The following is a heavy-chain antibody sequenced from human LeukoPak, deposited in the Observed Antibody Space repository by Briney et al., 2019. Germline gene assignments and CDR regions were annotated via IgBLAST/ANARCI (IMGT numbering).Heavy chain of an antibody. CDR1: GYSFTSYW. D-gene: IGHD6-6*01. CDR2: IYPGDSDT. CDR3: ARQRTGDIAAQGY. V-gene: IGHV5-51*01. Sequence: GESLKISCKGSGYSFTSYWIGWVRQMPGPGLESMGTIYPGDSDTRYSPSFPGQVTISADKSISTAYLQWSSLKASDTAMYYCARQRTGDIAAQGYWGQGTLVTVSS. J-gene: IGHJ4*02.